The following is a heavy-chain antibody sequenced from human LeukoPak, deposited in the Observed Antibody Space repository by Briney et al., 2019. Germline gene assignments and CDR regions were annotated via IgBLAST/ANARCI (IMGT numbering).Heavy chain of an antibody. Sequence: GSLRLSCVASGLAFSSYSMHWVRPAPGQGLEWVGVISYDGSDEYYTDSVKGRFTISRDNSKNTVYLQMNSLRADDTAVYYCARDFTPEWFDIHWGQGTLVTVS. CDR3: ARDFTPEWFDIH. D-gene: IGHD3-3*01. CDR1: GLAFSSYS. V-gene: IGHV3-30*04. J-gene: IGHJ4*02. CDR2: ISYDGSDE.